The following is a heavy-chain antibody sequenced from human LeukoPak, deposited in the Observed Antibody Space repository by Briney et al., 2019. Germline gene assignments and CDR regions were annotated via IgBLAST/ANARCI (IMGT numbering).Heavy chain of an antibody. CDR2: ISSSSSTI. CDR1: GFTFSSYS. V-gene: IGHV3-48*01. J-gene: IGHJ3*01. D-gene: IGHD3-22*01. CDR3: TTDHPPRGNYYHSSGYYYNAFDL. Sequence: GGSLRLSCAASGFTFSSYSMNWVRQAPGKGLEWVSYISSSSSTIYYADSLKGRFTISRDNAKNSLYLQMNSLKSEDTAVYYCTTDHPPRGNYYHSSGYYYNAFDLWGQGTMVTVSS.